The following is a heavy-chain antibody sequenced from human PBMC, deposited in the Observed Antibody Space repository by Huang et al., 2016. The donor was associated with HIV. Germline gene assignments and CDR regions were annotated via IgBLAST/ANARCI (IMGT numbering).Heavy chain of an antibody. D-gene: IGHD4-17*01. CDR1: GFIFNDFA. CDR3: SPSGDDYFYFYMDV. CDR2: VGSKAFGGAS. Sequence: QLVESGGDSVQSGRSLRLSCRGSGFIFNDFAINWFRQSPGKGLEGIGFVGSKAFGGASKSAPSVKDRFTVSRDEAKNVAFLQMDNLQVDDTAIYYCSPSGDDYFYFYMDVWGNGTTVIVS. V-gene: IGHV3-49*03. J-gene: IGHJ6*03.